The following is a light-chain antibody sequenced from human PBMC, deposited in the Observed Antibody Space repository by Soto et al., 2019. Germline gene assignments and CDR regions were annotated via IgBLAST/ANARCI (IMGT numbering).Light chain of an antibody. Sequence: DIQMTRPPSTLSASVVETVPITCRASQSISSWLAWYQQKPGKAPKLLIYNASSLESGVPSRFSGSGSGTEFTLTISSLQPEDFAVYYCQQYNNWPRTFGQGTKVDIK. CDR2: NAS. CDR1: QSISSW. J-gene: IGKJ1*01. CDR3: QQYNNWPRT. V-gene: IGKV1-5*03.